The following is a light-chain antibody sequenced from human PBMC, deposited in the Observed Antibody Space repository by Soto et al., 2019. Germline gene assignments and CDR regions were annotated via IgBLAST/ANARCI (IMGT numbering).Light chain of an antibody. CDR3: SSHGGINNVV. Sequence: QSALTQPPSASGSPGQSVTISCTGTSSDVGGYNYVSWYQQYPGKAPKLMIYEVTKRPSGVPDRFSGSKSGNTASLTVSGLLAEVEADYYCSSHGGINNVVFGGGTKVTVL. V-gene: IGLV2-8*01. J-gene: IGLJ3*02. CDR2: EVT. CDR1: SSDVGGYNY.